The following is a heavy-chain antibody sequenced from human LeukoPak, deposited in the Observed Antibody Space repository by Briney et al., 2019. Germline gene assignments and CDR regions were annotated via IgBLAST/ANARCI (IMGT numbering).Heavy chain of an antibody. CDR2: IYYSGST. CDR3: ASFYGSGSYYNAIYYGMDV. CDR1: GGSISSSSYY. J-gene: IGHJ6*02. V-gene: IGHV4-39*01. D-gene: IGHD3-10*01. Sequence: SETLSLTCTVSGGSISSSSYYWGWIRQPPGKGLEWIGSIYYSGSTYYNPSLKSRVTISVDTSKNQFSLKLSSVTAADTAVYYCASFYGSGSYYNAIYYGMDVWSQGTTVTVSS.